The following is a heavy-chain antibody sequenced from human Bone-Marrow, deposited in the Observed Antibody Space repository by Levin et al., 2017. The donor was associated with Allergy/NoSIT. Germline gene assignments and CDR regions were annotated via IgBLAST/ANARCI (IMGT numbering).Heavy chain of an antibody. CDR3: ARDHLCSSTSCDVNWFDP. CDR1: GFTVSSYG. J-gene: IGHJ5*02. V-gene: IGHV3-30*09. D-gene: IGHD2-2*01. Sequence: PGGSLRLSCAASGFTVSSYGMHWVRQAPGKGLEWVAVLSYDGNTQQYADSVKGRFAISRDNSKNTLYLQMNSLRDEDTAVYHCARDHLCSSTSCDVNWFDPWGQGTLVTVSS. CDR2: LSYDGNTQ.